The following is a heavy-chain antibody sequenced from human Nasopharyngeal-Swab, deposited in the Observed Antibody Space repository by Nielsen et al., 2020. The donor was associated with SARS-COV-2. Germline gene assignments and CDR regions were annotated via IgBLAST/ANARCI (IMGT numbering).Heavy chain of an antibody. J-gene: IGHJ6*02. V-gene: IGHV3-9*01. CDR1: GFTFDDYA. Sequence: GGSLRLSCAASGFTFDDYAMHWVRQAPGKGLEWVSGTSWNSGTTGYADSVKGRFTISRDNAKNSLYLQMNSLRAEDTALYYCAKDLSYYYGMDVWGQGTTVTVSS. CDR3: AKDLSYYYGMDV. CDR2: TSWNSGTT.